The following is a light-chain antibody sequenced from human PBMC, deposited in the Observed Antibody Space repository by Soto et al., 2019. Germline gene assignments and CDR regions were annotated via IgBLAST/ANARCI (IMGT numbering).Light chain of an antibody. J-gene: IGKJ3*01. Sequence: EIVLTQSPGTLSLSPGERATLSCRASQSVSSSYLAWYHQKPGQAPRLLIYGASSRATGITDRFSGSGSGTDFTLTISRLEPEDFAVYYFQQYGSSPFTFGPGTKVDIK. CDR2: GAS. CDR1: QSVSSSY. CDR3: QQYGSSPFT. V-gene: IGKV3-20*01.